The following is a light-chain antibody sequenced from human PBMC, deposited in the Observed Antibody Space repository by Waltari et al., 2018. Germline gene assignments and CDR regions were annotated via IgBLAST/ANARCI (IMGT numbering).Light chain of an antibody. CDR1: QSVSRDY. CDR3: QQYGSSPLT. CDR2: GAS. Sequence: ETVLAQSPGTLSLSLGDSATLSCRASQSVSRDYLAWYQQKPGQAPRLLIYGASSRATGPPARFSGSGSGTDFTLTITRLEPEDFAVYYCQQYGSSPLTFGGGTKVDIK. V-gene: IGKV3-20*01. J-gene: IGKJ4*01.